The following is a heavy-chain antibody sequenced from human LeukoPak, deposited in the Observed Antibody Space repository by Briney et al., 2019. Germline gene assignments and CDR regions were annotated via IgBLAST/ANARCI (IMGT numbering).Heavy chain of an antibody. D-gene: IGHD6-6*01. V-gene: IGHV1-3*01. CDR3: ARDGEYSSSPNWFDP. Sequence: ASVKVSCKASGYTFTSYAMHWVRQAPGQRLEWMGWINAGNGNTKYSQKFQSRVTITRDTSASTAYMELSSLRSEDTAVYYCARDGEYSSSPNWFDPWGQGTLVTVSS. CDR1: GYTFTSYA. CDR2: INAGNGNT. J-gene: IGHJ5*02.